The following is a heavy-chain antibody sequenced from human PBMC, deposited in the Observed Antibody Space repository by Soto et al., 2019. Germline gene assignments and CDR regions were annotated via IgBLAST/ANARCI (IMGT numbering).Heavy chain of an antibody. Sequence: KASETLSLTCSVSGASLSDYYWSWIRQRPGRGLEWIAYVFYSGNTNSNASLKSRVTISVDTSKKQFSLRLRSVTAADTAVYYCAMGYYFDYWGQGALVTVSS. J-gene: IGHJ4*02. CDR1: GASLSDYY. CDR3: AMGYYFDY. V-gene: IGHV4-59*01. CDR2: VFYSGNT.